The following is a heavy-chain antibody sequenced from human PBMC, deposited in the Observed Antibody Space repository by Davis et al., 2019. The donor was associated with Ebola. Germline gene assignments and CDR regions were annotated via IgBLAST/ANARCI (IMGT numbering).Heavy chain of an antibody. J-gene: IGHJ6*02. D-gene: IGHD3-16*01. Sequence: MPSETLSLTCAVSGGSISSGGYSWSWIRQPPGKGLEWIGYIYYSGSTYYNPSLKSRVTISVDTSKNQFSLKLSSVTAADTAVYYCAYVDYYYGMDVWGQGTTVTVSS. CDR2: IYYSGST. CDR1: GGSISSGGYS. V-gene: IGHV4-30-4*07. CDR3: AYVDYYYGMDV.